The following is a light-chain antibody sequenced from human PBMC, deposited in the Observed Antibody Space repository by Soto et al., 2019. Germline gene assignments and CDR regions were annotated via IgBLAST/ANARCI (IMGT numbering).Light chain of an antibody. CDR1: SSDVGSYNR. V-gene: IGLV2-18*02. CDR3: SSLTSSSTYI. Sequence: QSALTQPPSVSGSPGQSVAISCTGTSSDVGSYNRVAWYQQPPGTAPKLMIYEVSNRPSGVPDRFSGSKSGNTASLTISGLQAEDEAEYYCSSLTSSSTYIFGTGTKVT. J-gene: IGLJ1*01. CDR2: EVS.